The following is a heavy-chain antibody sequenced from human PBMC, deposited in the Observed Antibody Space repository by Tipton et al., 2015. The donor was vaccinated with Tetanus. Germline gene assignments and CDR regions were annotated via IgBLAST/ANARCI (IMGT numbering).Heavy chain of an antibody. CDR3: ARVQEQRIYYYGMDV. CDR1: GYNFVNFG. D-gene: IGHD6-25*01. Sequence: QLVQSGAEVKEPGASVKVSCKASGYNFVNFGISWVRQAPGQRLEWMGWISAYNGKTKYAQRLQGRVTMTTDRSASTAYMDLRRLRADDTAVYYCARVQEQRIYYYGMDVWGQGTTVTVSS. CDR2: ISAYNGKT. V-gene: IGHV1-18*01. J-gene: IGHJ6*02.